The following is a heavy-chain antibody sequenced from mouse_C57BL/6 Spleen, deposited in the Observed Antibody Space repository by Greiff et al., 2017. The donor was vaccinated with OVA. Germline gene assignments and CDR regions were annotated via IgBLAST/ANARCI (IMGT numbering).Heavy chain of an antibody. Sequence: VQLQQPGAELVRPGTSVKLSCKASGYTFTSYWMHWVKQRPGQGLEWIGVIDPSDSYTNYNQKFKGKATLTVDTSSSTAYMQLSSLTSEDSAVYYCAHGSRYYAMDYWGQGTSVTVSS. CDR3: AHGSRYYAMDY. CDR1: GYTFTSYW. D-gene: IGHD1-1*01. V-gene: IGHV1-59*01. J-gene: IGHJ4*01. CDR2: IDPSDSYT.